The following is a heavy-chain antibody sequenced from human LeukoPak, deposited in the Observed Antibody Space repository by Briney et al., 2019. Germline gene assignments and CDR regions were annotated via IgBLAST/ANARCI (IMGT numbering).Heavy chain of an antibody. CDR2: ISSSGDYI. Sequence: GGSLRLSCAASGFMFGTYTMNWVRQAPGEGLEWVSSISSSGDYIYYADSVKGRFTSSRDNAKNSLYLQMNRLRVEDTAVYYCAKGDYGDYGIFAYWGQGILVTVSS. V-gene: IGHV3-21*01. J-gene: IGHJ4*02. D-gene: IGHD4-17*01. CDR3: AKGDYGDYGIFAY. CDR1: GFMFGTYT.